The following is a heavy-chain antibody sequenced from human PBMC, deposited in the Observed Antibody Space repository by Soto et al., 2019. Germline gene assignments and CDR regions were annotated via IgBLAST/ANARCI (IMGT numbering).Heavy chain of an antibody. J-gene: IGHJ4*02. D-gene: IGHD3-16*01. CDR3: ARVERISGELDY. CDR1: GYTFTSYD. Sequence: QVPLVQSGAEVKKPGASVKVSCKASGYTFTSYDINWVRQATGQGLEWMGWMHPNSGNTGYAQKFQGRVTMTRNTSISTAYMELSSLRSEDTAVYYCARVERISGELDYWGQGTLVTVSS. V-gene: IGHV1-8*01. CDR2: MHPNSGNT.